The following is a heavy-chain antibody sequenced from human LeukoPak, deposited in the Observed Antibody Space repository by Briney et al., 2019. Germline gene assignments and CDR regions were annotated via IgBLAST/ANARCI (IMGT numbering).Heavy chain of an antibody. J-gene: IGHJ4*02. D-gene: IGHD4-17*01. CDR3: AKGYGEC. V-gene: IGHV3-23*01. CDR2: ISASGGST. CDR1: GFTFSSAA. Sequence: GGSLRLSCAASGFTFSSAAMAWVRQASGKGLDWVSGISASGGSTAYADAVKGRFTISRDNSKNTLYLQMNSLRADDTAIYYYAKGYGECWGQGTLVTVSS.